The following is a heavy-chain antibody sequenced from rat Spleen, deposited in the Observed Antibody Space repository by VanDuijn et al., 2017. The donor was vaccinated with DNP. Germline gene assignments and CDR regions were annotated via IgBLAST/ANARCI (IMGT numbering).Heavy chain of an antibody. CDR2: IWPGGTT. D-gene: IGHD4-3*01. J-gene: IGHJ2*01. CDR1: GFALTSYP. CDR3: ARTASYKSGYYFDY. Sequence: QVQLKESGPGLVQPSQTLSLTCPVSGFALTSYPVSWVRQPPGKGLEWMGIIWPGGTTAYNSLLKSRLSITRDTSKSQVFLKMNSLQTADTATYYCARTASYKSGYYFDYWGQGVMVTVSS. V-gene: IGHV2-43*01.